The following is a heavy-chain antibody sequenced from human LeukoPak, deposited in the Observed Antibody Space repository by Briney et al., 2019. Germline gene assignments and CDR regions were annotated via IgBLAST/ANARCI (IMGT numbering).Heavy chain of an antibody. V-gene: IGHV4-30-4*01. J-gene: IGHJ4*02. D-gene: IGHD3-22*01. CDR2: IYYSGST. CDR3: TREALGDHYIFDY. CDR1: GGSISSGYYY. Sequence: SETLSLTCTVSGGSISSGYYYWSWIRQPPGKGLEWIGYIYYSGSTYYNPSLKSRVTISVDTSKNQFSLKLSSVTAAGTAVYYCTREALGDHYIFDYWVQGTLVTVSS.